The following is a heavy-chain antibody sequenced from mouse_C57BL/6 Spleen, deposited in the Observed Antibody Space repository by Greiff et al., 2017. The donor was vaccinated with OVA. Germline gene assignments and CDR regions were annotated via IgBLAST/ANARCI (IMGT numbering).Heavy chain of an antibody. CDR3: ARSSYGSPYFDY. V-gene: IGHV1-26*01. CDR2: INPNNGGT. CDR1: GYTFTDYY. Sequence: VQLQQSGPELVKPGASVKISCKASGYTFTDYYMNWVKQSHGKSLEWIGDINPNNGGTSYNQKFKGKATLTVDKSSSTAYMELRSLTSEDSAVYYCARSSYGSPYFDYWGQGTTLTVSS. J-gene: IGHJ2*01. D-gene: IGHD1-1*01.